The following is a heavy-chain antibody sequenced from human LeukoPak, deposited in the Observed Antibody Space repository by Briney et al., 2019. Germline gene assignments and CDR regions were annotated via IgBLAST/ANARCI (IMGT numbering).Heavy chain of an antibody. V-gene: IGHV3-20*01. CDR3: ARGGGNGFYYYMDV. CDR1: GFNFNAAW. D-gene: IGHD4-23*01. Sequence: GGSLRLSCTVSGFNFNAAWMSWVRQAPGKGLEWVSGLNWNGGSTGYADSVKGRFTISRDNAKNSLYLQMSSLRAEDTALYHCARGGGNGFYYYMDVWGKGTTVTVSS. J-gene: IGHJ6*03. CDR2: LNWNGGST.